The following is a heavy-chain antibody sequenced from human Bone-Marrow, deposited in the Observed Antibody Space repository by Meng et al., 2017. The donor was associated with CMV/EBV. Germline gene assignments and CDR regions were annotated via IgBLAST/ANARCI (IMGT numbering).Heavy chain of an antibody. V-gene: IGHV3-30*04. CDR1: GLTFCEYA. CDR2: MSFDGTTK. D-gene: IGHD1-1*01. CDR3: ARPNDVRGLTSGRRPPPTYFYYYGMDV. Sequence: GRSLRLSCTASGLTFCEYAMSWVRQAPGKGLEWVALMSFDGTTKYYAESVKGRFTISRDNSENTLYLQMNSLRAEDTAVYHCARPNDVRGLTSGRRPPPTYFYYYGMDVWGQGTTVTVSS. J-gene: IGHJ6*02.